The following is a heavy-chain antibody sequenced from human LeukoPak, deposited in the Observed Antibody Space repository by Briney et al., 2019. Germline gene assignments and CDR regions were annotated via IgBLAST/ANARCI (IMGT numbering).Heavy chain of an antibody. V-gene: IGHV3-23*01. CDR3: AKGAYDYIEMGYFDS. J-gene: IGHJ4*02. CDR2: FIGSSGST. D-gene: IGHD5-12*01. CDR1: GFTFTNYA. Sequence: GGSLRLSCAASGFTFTNYAMNWVRQAPGKGLEWVSVFIGSSGSTDYADSVKGRFTISSDKSKNTLFLQMNSLRAEDTAIYFCAKGAYDYIEMGYFDSWGQGTLVTVSS.